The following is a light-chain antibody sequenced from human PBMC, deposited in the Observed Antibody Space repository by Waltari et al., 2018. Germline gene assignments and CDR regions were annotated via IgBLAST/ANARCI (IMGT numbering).Light chain of an antibody. Sequence: QSALTQPPSSSGSPGQSVTISCTGTSSDVGGYNYVSWDQQHPGKAPKLMSYEVSKRPSGVPVRFSGTKAGSTASLTVAGLQAEDEADYYCSSYAGSNKDVVFGGGTKLTVL. CDR3: SSYAGSNKDVV. J-gene: IGLJ2*01. V-gene: IGLV2-8*01. CDR1: SSDVGGYNY. CDR2: EVS.